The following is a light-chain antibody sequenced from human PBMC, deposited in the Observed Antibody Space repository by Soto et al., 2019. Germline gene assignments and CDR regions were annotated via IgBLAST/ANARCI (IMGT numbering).Light chain of an antibody. CDR1: QSISSN. CDR2: GAS. Sequence: EIVMTQSPATLSVSPGERATLSCRASQSISSNLAWYQQKPGQAPRLLIYGASTRATGIPATFSGSGSGTAFTPTISSLQSEDFAVYSCQQYNNWPFTFGPGTKVDIK. CDR3: QQYNNWPFT. J-gene: IGKJ3*01. V-gene: IGKV3-15*01.